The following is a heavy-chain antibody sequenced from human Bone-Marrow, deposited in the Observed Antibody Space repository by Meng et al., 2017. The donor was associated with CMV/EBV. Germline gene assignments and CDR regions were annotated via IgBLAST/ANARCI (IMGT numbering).Heavy chain of an antibody. J-gene: IGHJ5*02. CDR1: GGTFSSYT. CDR2: IIPILGIA. Sequence: SVKVSCKASGGTFSSYTISWVRQAPGQGLEWMGRIIPILGIANYAQKFQGRVTITADKSTSTAYMELSSLRSEDTAVYYCASRGDSSSRGKFDPWGKGTLVTVSS. D-gene: IGHD6-6*01. CDR3: ASRGDSSSRGKFDP. V-gene: IGHV1-69*02.